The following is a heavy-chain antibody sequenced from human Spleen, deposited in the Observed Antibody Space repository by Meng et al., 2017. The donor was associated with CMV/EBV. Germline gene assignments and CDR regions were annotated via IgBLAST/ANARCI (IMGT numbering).Heavy chain of an antibody. Sequence: ASVKVSCKTSGYIFTSYGFSWVRQAPGQGLEWMGWINPDTGATYYAQKFQGRVTLTRDTSITTAYMDLSSLRSDDTAVYFCAANYYDPSGYSYSDYWGQGTLVTVSS. D-gene: IGHD3-22*01. CDR1: GYIFTSYG. V-gene: IGHV1-2*02. J-gene: IGHJ4*02. CDR2: INPDTGAT. CDR3: AANYYDPSGYSYSDY.